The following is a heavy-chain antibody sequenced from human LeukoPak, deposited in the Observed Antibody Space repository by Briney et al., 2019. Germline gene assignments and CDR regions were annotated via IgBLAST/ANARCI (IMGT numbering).Heavy chain of an antibody. CDR1: GFTFSSYA. J-gene: IGHJ4*02. Sequence: PGGSLRLSCAASGFTFSSYAMHWVRQAPGKGLEWVAVISYDGSNKYYADSVKGRFTISRDNSKNTLYLQMNSLRAEDTAVYYCAKDQGLNFDYWGQGTLVTVSS. V-gene: IGHV3-30-3*01. CDR2: ISYDGSNK. CDR3: AKDQGLNFDY.